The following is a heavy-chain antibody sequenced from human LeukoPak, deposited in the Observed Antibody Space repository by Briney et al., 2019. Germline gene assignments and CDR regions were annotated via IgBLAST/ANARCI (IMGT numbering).Heavy chain of an antibody. D-gene: IGHD3-10*01. CDR3: ARVEYYYGSGSSSYYFDY. Sequence: HPGGSLRLSCAASGFTFSSYSMNWVRQAPGKGLEWVSYISSSSSTIYYADSVKGRFTISRDNAKNSLHLQMNSLRAEDTAVYHCARVEYYYGSGSSSYYFDYWGQGTLVTVSS. CDR1: GFTFSSYS. V-gene: IGHV3-48*01. CDR2: ISSSSSTI. J-gene: IGHJ4*02.